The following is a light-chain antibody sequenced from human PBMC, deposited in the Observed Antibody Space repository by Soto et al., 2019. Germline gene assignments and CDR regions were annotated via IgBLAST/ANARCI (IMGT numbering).Light chain of an antibody. V-gene: IGKV1-5*01. J-gene: IGKJ1*01. CDR2: DAS. Sequence: DIQVTHSASALSASVGDRVTVTCRARRSINGWLAWYQQKPGKAPKLLIYDASALPRGVPARFSGSGSGTKFTLTIASLQPDDFATYYCQQYETFSGTFGPGTKVDI. CDR3: QQYETFSGT. CDR1: RSINGW.